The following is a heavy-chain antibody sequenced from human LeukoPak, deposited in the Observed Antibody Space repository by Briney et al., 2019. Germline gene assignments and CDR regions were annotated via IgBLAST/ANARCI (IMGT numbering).Heavy chain of an antibody. J-gene: IGHJ5*02. V-gene: IGHV4-59*01. D-gene: IGHD5-18*01. CDR1: GGSISGYY. CDR3: ASGYSYVPA. CDR2: ISYNSGST. Sequence: PSETLSLTCTVSGGSISGYYCSWIRQPPGKGLEWIGYISYNSGSTNYNPSLKSRVSISADTSKNQCSLKLSSVTTADTAVHYCASGYSYVPAWGQGTLVTVSS.